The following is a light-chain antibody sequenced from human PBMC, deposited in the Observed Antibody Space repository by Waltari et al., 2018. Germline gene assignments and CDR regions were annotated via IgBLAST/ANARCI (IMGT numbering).Light chain of an antibody. CDR2: DTS. V-gene: IGKV3-11*01. CDR3: QQRWNWPLT. CDR1: QSVNTY. J-gene: IGKJ4*01. Sequence: EIVLTQSPATLSLSPWERATLSCRASQSVNTYLAWYQQKPGQAPRLLFSDTSNRAAGIPARFSCSGSGTDFSLTISSLEPEDFAVYYCQQRWNWPLTFGGGTKVEIK.